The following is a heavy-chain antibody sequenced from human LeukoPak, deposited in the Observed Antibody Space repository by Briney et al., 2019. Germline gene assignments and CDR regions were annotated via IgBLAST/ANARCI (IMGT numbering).Heavy chain of an antibody. Sequence: PGGSLRLSCAASGFTFSSYWMHWVRQAPGKGLVGVSRSNSDGSSTSYADSVKGRFTISRDNAKITLYLQMNSLRAEDTAVYYCARDRMAGAYYYGSGSYTFDPWGQGTLVTVSS. CDR3: ARDRMAGAYYYGSGSYTFDP. D-gene: IGHD3-10*01. CDR1: GFTFSSYW. CDR2: SNSDGSST. V-gene: IGHV3-74*01. J-gene: IGHJ5*02.